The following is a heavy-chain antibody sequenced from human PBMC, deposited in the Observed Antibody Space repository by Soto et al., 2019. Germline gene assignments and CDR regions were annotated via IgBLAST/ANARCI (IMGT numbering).Heavy chain of an antibody. CDR2: ISAYNGNT. V-gene: IGHV1-18*04. J-gene: IGHJ6*02. Sequence: WASVKVSCKASGYTFTSYGISWVRQAPGQGLEWMGWISAYNGNTNYAQKLQGRVTMTTDTSTSTAYMELRSLRSDDTAVYYCAIATIAAAGTHYYYYYGMDVWGQGTTVTVSS. CDR3: AIATIAAAGTHYYYYYGMDV. D-gene: IGHD6-13*01. CDR1: GYTFTSYG.